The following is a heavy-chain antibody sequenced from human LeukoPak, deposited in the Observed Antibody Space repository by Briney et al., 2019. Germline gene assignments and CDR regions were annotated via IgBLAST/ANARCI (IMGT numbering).Heavy chain of an antibody. CDR3: ARGRTYSSIPDWYFDL. D-gene: IGHD6-13*01. CDR2: ISAYNGNT. Sequence: ASVKVSCKASGYTFTSYGINWVRQAPGQGLEWMGWISAYNGNTNYAQKPQGRVTMTTDTSTSTAYMELRSLRSDDTAVYYCARGRTYSSIPDWYFDLWGRGTLVTVSS. V-gene: IGHV1-18*01. CDR1: GYTFTSYG. J-gene: IGHJ2*01.